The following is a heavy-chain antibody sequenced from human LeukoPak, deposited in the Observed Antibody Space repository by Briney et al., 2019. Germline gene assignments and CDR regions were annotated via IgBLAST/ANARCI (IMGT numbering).Heavy chain of an antibody. Sequence: PSETLSLTCTVSGGSISSSSYYWGWIRQPPGKGLEWIGSIYYSGSTYYNPSLKSRVTISVDTSKNQFSLKLSSVTAADTAVYYCASQYYYDSSGYSRRAFDIWGQGTMVTVSS. CDR3: ASQYYYDSSGYSRRAFDI. CDR2: IYYSGST. V-gene: IGHV4-39*01. CDR1: GGSISSSSYY. J-gene: IGHJ3*02. D-gene: IGHD3-22*01.